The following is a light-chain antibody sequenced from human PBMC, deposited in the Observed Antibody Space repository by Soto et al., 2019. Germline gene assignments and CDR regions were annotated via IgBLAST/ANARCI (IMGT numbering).Light chain of an antibody. CDR1: QSVGSN. CDR3: QQYNNWPPDRT. V-gene: IGKV3-15*01. Sequence: EIVMTQSPATLSVSPGERATLSCRASQSVGSNLAWYQQKPGQAPRLLIYGASTRATGIPARFSGSGSGTELTLTISSRQSEAVEIYFCQQYNNWPPDRTFGQGTKVEIK. J-gene: IGKJ1*01. CDR2: GAS.